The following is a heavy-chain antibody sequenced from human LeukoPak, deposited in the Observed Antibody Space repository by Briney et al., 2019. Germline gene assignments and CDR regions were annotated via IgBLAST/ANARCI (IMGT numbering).Heavy chain of an antibody. CDR3: ARRRGPNYYESNMFDY. D-gene: IGHD3-22*01. V-gene: IGHV4-34*01. Sequence: SETLSLTCAVQRGSLSGSFWTWIRQPPGKGLEWIGEVNHSGTSNYSPSLKSRVTTSADTSKNQLSLNLTSVTAADTPVYYCARRRGPNYYESNMFDYWGQGTLVTVSS. J-gene: IGHJ4*02. CDR2: VNHSGTS. CDR1: RGSLSGSF.